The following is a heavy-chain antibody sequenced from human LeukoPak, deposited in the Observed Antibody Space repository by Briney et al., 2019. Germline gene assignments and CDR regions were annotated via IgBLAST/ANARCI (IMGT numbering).Heavy chain of an antibody. CDR1: GFTFSSYA. CDR2: ISGSGGGT. D-gene: IGHD1-26*01. V-gene: IGHV3-23*01. CDR3: ARDHSGSYYPPYFDY. J-gene: IGHJ4*02. Sequence: GGSLRLSCAASGFTFSSYAMSWVRQAPEKGLEWVSTISGSGGGTYYADSVKGRFTISRDNAKNSLYLQMNSLRDEDTAVYYCARDHSGSYYPPYFDYWGQGTLVTVSS.